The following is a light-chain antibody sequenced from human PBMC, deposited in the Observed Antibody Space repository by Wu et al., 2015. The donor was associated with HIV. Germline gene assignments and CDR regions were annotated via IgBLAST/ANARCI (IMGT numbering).Light chain of an antibody. Sequence: EVVMTQSPATLSVSPGERATLSCRASQSVINNVAWYQHKPGQAPRLLIYGASSRATGIPDRFSGSGSGTDFTLTISRLEPEDFAVYYCQQYGSSPLYSFGQGTKLEIK. CDR1: QSVINN. J-gene: IGKJ2*03. CDR3: QQYGSSPLYS. CDR2: GAS. V-gene: IGKV3-20*01.